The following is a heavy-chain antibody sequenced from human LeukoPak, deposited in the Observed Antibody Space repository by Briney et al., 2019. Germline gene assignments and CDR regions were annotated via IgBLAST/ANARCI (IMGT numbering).Heavy chain of an antibody. V-gene: IGHV3-23*01. J-gene: IGHJ4*02. CDR1: GFTFRSCA. CDR3: ARYTSVDF. Sequence: GGSLRLSCAASGFTFRSCAMSWVRQAPGEGLEWVSSINDNGRSTFYADSVKGRFTISRDNSKNMLYLLMDSLRVEDTAVYYCARYTSVDFWGQGTLVTVSS. CDR2: INDNGRST. D-gene: IGHD1-14*01.